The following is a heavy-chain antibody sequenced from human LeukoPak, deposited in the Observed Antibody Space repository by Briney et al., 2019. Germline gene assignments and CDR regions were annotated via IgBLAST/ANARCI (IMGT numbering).Heavy chain of an antibody. CDR2: INPSGGST. CDR1: GYTFTSYY. CDR3: ARAGTPSVDTAMVTA. D-gene: IGHD5-18*01. J-gene: IGHJ5*02. Sequence: ASVKVSCKASGYTFTSYYMHWVRQAPGQGLEWMGIINPSGGSTSYAQKFQGRVTMTRDMSTSTVCMERSSLRSEDTAVYYCARAGTPSVDTAMVTAWGQGTLVTVSS. V-gene: IGHV1-46*01.